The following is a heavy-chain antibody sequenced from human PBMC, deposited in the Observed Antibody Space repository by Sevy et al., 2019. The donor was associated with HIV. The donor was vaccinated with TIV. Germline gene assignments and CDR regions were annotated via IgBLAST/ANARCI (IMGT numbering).Heavy chain of an antibody. J-gene: IGHJ6*02. CDR2: IRSKAYGGTT. Sequence: GGSLGLSCTASGFTFGDYAMSWVRQAPGKGLEWVGFIRSKAYGGTTEYAASVKGRFTISRDDSKSIAYLQMNSLKTEDTAVYYCTRDFPFYYYYGMDVWGQGTTVTVSS. V-gene: IGHV3-49*04. CDR1: GFTFGDYA. CDR3: TRDFPFYYYYGMDV.